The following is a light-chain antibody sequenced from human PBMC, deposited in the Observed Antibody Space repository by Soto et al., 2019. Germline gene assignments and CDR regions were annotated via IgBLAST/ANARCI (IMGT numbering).Light chain of an antibody. CDR1: QSISSN. CDR2: YAS. CDR3: QQNYSTPVT. V-gene: IGKV1-39*01. Sequence: DIQMTQSPSSLSASAGDRVTITCRASQSISSNLNWYQQRPGKAPKLLIYYASSLQSGVPSRFSGSGSGTDFTLTISSLQPEDFATYYCQQNYSTPVTFGQGTKVEIK. J-gene: IGKJ1*01.